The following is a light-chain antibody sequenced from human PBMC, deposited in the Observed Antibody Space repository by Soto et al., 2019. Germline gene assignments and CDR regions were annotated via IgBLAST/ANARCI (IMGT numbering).Light chain of an antibody. Sequence: DIQMTQSPSTLSASVGDRVAISCLASQSVSGWLAWYQQKPGKVPKLLIYQASTLEDGVPSRFSGSGSGTEFTLTISSLQPDDSATYYCQHYNDYSYTFGPGTNLEIK. V-gene: IGKV1-5*03. CDR2: QAS. CDR1: QSVSGW. CDR3: QHYNDYSYT. J-gene: IGKJ2*01.